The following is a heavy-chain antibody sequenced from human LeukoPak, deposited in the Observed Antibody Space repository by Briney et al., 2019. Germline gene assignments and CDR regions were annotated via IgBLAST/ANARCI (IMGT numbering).Heavy chain of an antibody. Sequence: ASVTVSCKTSGYNFIDYYLHWFRQAPGQGFEWMGIVNPAGGNISYAQKFQGRVIMTRDTSTASVSMELQSLTSDGTAVYYCARGRYSNGWHDMWGQGTQVTVSS. J-gene: IGHJ4*02. CDR2: VNPAGGNI. V-gene: IGHV1-46*01. CDR3: ARGRYSNGWHDM. CDR1: GYNFIDYY. D-gene: IGHD6-19*01.